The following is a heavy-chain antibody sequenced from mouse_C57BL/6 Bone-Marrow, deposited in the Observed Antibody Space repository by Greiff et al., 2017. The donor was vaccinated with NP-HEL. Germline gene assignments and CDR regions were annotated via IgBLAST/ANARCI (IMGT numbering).Heavy chain of an antibody. D-gene: IGHD2-2*01. J-gene: IGHJ3*01. CDR2: IYPGSGST. CDR3: AVWLRRGDWFAY. CDR1: GYTFTSYW. Sequence: QVQLQQPGAELVKPGASVKMSCKASGYTFTSYWITWVKQRPGQGLEWIGDIYPGSGSTNYNEKFKSKATLTVDTSSSTAYMQLSSLTAEDSAVYYCAVWLRRGDWFAYWGQGTLVTVSA. V-gene: IGHV1-55*01.